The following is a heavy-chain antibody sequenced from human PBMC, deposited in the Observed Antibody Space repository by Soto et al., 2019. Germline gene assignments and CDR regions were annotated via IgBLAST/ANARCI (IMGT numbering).Heavy chain of an antibody. Sequence: SETLSLTCTVSGVSISSGGYHWSWIRQHPGKGLEWIGDIYYSGSTHHNPSLKSRIAISADTSKRQFSLRLSSVTAADTAVYYCAGAPNYGGNSPFDYWGQGSLVTVSS. CDR2: IYYSGST. CDR3: AGAPNYGGNSPFDY. CDR1: GVSISSGGYH. V-gene: IGHV4-31*03. D-gene: IGHD4-17*01. J-gene: IGHJ4*02.